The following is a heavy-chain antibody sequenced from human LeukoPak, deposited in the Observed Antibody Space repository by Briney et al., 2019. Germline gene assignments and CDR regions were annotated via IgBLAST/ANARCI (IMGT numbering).Heavy chain of an antibody. CDR2: IYHSGST. CDR1: GGSFSGYW. Sequence: PSETLSLTCAVYGGSFSGYWWSWIRQPPGKGLEWIGEIYHSGSTNYNPSLKSRVTISADKSKNQFFLKLSSVTAADTAVYYCARFDTAMGLDYWGQGTLVTVSS. D-gene: IGHD5-18*01. V-gene: IGHV4-34*01. J-gene: IGHJ4*02. CDR3: ARFDTAMGLDY.